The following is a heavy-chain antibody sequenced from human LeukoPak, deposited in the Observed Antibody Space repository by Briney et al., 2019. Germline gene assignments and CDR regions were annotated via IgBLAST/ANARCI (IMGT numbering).Heavy chain of an antibody. D-gene: IGHD2-2*01. CDR2: MNPSSGST. CDR3: ARGRSAMRMDV. J-gene: IGHJ6*04. Sequence: ASLKVSCKASGYTFSNYDINWARQATGQGLEWMGWMNPSSGSTAYAQKFQGRVTITRNTSISTAYMELSTLRFEDTAVYYCARGRSAMRMDVWGKGTTVTVSS. CDR1: GYTFSNYD. V-gene: IGHV1-8*03.